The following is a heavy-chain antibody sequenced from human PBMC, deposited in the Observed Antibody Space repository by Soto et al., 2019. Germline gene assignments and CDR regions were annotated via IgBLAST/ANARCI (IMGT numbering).Heavy chain of an antibody. CDR1: GGSFSGYY. Sequence: QVQLQQWGAGLLKPSETLSLTCAVYGGSFSGYYWSWIRQPPGKGLEWIGEINHSGSTNYNPSLKSRVTISVDTSKNQFSLKLSSVTAADTAVYYCARGRVGYHHLDYWGQGTLVTVSS. CDR3: ARGRVGYHHLDY. J-gene: IGHJ4*02. CDR2: INHSGST. V-gene: IGHV4-34*01. D-gene: IGHD1-26*01.